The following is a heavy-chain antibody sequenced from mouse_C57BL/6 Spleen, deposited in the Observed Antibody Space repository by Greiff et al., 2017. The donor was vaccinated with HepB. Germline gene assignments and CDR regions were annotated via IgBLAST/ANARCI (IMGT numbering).Heavy chain of an antibody. CDR3: ARADYDGRGYYAMDY. Sequence: QVQLQQSGAELVKPGASVKISCKASGYAFSSYWMNWVKQRPGKGLEWIGQIYPGDGDTNYNGKFKGKATLTADKSSSTAYMQLSSLTSEDSAVYFCARADYDGRGYYAMDYWGQGTSVTVSS. CDR1: GYAFSSYW. V-gene: IGHV1-80*01. CDR2: IYPGDGDT. J-gene: IGHJ4*01. D-gene: IGHD2-4*01.